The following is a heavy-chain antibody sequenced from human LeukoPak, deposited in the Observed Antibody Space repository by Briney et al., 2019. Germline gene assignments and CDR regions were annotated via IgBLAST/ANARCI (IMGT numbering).Heavy chain of an antibody. CDR1: GVSISSYY. J-gene: IGHJ4*02. V-gene: IGHV4-59*01. CDR3: ARGSDTAMVSGPLDY. D-gene: IGHD5-18*01. CDR2: IYYSGST. Sequence: SETLSLTCTVSGVSISSYYWSWIRQPPGKGLEWIGYIYYSGSTNYNPSLKSRVTISVDTSKNQFSLKLSSVTAAATAVYYCARGSDTAMVSGPLDYWGQGTLVTVSS.